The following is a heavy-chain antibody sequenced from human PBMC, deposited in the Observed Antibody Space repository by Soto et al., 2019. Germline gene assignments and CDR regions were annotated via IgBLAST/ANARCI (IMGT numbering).Heavy chain of an antibody. CDR2: ISAYNGNT. CDR3: ARMGPYSSSSFPTANNWFDP. D-gene: IGHD6-6*01. Sequence: QVQLVQSGAEVKKPGASVKVSCKASGYTFTSYGISWVRQAPGQGLEWMGWISAYNGNTNYAQKLQGRVTMTTDTSTSKAYMELRSLRSDDTAVYYCARMGPYSSSSFPTANNWFDPWGQGTLVTVSS. V-gene: IGHV1-18*01. J-gene: IGHJ5*02. CDR1: GYTFTSYG.